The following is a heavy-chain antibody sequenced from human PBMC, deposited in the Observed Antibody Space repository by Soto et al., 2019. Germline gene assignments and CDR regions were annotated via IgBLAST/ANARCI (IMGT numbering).Heavy chain of an antibody. J-gene: IGHJ6*02. CDR3: ARDLHGIGV. V-gene: IGHV3-11*05. CDR2: ITSSGGYT. Sequence: PGGSLTLSCTASEFTLSDYDRRWFRQAPGKGLEWVSYITSSGGYTKYADSVQGRFTISRDNAKNSLYLQMNSLRAEDTAVYYCARDLHGIGVRRQRTTVTVSS. CDR1: EFTLSDYD.